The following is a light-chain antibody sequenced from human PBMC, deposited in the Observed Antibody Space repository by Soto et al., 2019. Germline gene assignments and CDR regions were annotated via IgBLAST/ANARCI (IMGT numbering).Light chain of an antibody. CDR2: DAS. Sequence: DIQMTQSPSTLSASVGDRVTITCRASQSISSWLAWYQQKPGKAPKLLIYDASSLESGVPSRFSGSGSGTEFTLTIIRLQANDLATYYCRQYNSLFGQRTNVEIK. V-gene: IGKV1-5*01. J-gene: IGKJ1*01. CDR3: RQYNSL. CDR1: QSISSW.